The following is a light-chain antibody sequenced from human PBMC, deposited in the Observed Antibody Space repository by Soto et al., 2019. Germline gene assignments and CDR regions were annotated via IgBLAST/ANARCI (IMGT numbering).Light chain of an antibody. J-gene: IGKJ5*01. Sequence: DIQMTQSPSSLSASVGDRVTISCRASQSISNFLNWYQQKPGKAPQLLIYAASRLHSGVPPRFSGSGSGTDFTLTISSLQPEDFATYYCQHLNTYPITFGPGTRLEIK. CDR2: AAS. V-gene: IGKV1-39*01. CDR3: QHLNTYPIT. CDR1: QSISNF.